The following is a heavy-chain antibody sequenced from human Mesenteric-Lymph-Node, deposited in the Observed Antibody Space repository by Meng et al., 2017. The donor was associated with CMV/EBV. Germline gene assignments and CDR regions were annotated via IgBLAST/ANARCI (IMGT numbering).Heavy chain of an antibody. V-gene: IGHV1-2*04. CDR2: INPNSGGT. J-gene: IGHJ4*02. D-gene: IGHD5-18*01. CDR3: ARDFVSAGYSYGYLVY. Sequence: SGYTFTGYYMHWVRQAPGQGLGWMGWINPNSGGTNYAQKFQGWVTMTRDTSISTAYMELSRLRSDDTAVYYCARDFVSAGYSYGYLVYWGQGTLVTVSS. CDR1: GYTFTGYY.